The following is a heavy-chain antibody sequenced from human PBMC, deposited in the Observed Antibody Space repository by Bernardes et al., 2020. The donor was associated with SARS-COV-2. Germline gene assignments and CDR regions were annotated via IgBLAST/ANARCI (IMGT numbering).Heavy chain of an antibody. V-gene: IGHV3-74*03. D-gene: IGHD5-12*01. CDR1: GFTFSNYW. CDR3: AFHSDYESRHFDY. CDR2: ISNDGSTT. Sequence: GGSLRLSCAASGFTFSNYWMHWVRQAPGKGLLWVSRISNDGSTTTYADSVKGRFTISRDNAKNTLFLQLNSLRAEDTAVYYCAFHSDYESRHFDYWGQGTLLTVSS. J-gene: IGHJ4*02.